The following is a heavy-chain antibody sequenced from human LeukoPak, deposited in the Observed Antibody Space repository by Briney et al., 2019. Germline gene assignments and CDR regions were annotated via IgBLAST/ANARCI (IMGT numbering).Heavy chain of an antibody. CDR2: IIPIFGTA. V-gene: IGHV1-69*01. D-gene: IGHD3-10*01. CDR1: GGTFSSYA. Sequence: ASVKVSCKASGGTFSSYAISWVRQAPGQGLEWMGGIIPIFGTANYAQKFQGRVTITADESTSTAYMELSSLRSEDTAVYYCASPGSGSSDYYYYGMDVWGKGPRSPSPQ. CDR3: ASPGSGSSDYYYYGMDV. J-gene: IGHJ6*04.